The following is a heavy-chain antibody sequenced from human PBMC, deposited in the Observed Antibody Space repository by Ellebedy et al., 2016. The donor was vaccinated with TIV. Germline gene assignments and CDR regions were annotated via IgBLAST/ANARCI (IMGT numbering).Heavy chain of an antibody. CDR3: AREGHTAMVTRPDY. D-gene: IGHD5-18*01. Sequence: GGSLRLXXAASGFTFSSYWMHWVRQAPGKGLVWVSRINSDGSSTSYADSVKGRFTISRDNAKNTLYLQMNSLRAEDTAVYYCAREGHTAMVTRPDYWGQGTLVTVSS. J-gene: IGHJ4*02. V-gene: IGHV3-74*01. CDR1: GFTFSSYW. CDR2: INSDGSST.